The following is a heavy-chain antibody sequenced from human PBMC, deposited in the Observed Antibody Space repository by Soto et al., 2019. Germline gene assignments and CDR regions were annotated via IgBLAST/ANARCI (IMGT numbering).Heavy chain of an antibody. D-gene: IGHD6-13*01. CDR1: GFTFSSYG. J-gene: IGHJ4*02. CDR2: IWYDGSNK. Sequence: GGSLRLSCGASGFTFSSYGMHWVRQAPGKGLEWVAVIWYDGSNKYYADSVKGRFTISRDNSKNTLYLQMNSLRAEDTAVYYCARDGRLYSSSWYPLNYFDYWGQGTLVTVSS. V-gene: IGHV3-33*01. CDR3: ARDGRLYSSSWYPLNYFDY.